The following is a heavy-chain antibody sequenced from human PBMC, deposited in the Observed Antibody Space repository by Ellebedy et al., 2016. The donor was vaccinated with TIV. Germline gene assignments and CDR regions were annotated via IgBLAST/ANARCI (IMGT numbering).Heavy chain of an antibody. J-gene: IGHJ6*02. CDR2: IRSDGSAR. CDR1: GFSTSG. V-gene: IGHV3-30*02. D-gene: IGHD3-16*01. Sequence: GESLRISCATSGFSTSGMHWVRQPPGKGLEWVAFIRSDGSARYYGDSVSGRFTISRDDSKNTLYLQMNSLRSDDTAVYYCAKGAYPAPTVMAVWGQGTTVTVSS. CDR3: AKGAYPAPTVMAV.